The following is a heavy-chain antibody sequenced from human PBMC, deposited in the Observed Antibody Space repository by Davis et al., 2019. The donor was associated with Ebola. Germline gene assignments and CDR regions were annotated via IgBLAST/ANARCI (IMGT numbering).Heavy chain of an antibody. Sequence: SETLSLTCTVSGGSISSYYWSWIRQPPGKGLEWIGYIYYSGSTNYNPSLKSRVTISVDTSKNQFSLKLSSVTAADTAVYYCARRFLEWEFDYWGQGTLVTVSS. J-gene: IGHJ4*02. D-gene: IGHD3-3*01. V-gene: IGHV4-59*08. CDR3: ARRFLEWEFDY. CDR1: GGSISSYY. CDR2: IYYSGST.